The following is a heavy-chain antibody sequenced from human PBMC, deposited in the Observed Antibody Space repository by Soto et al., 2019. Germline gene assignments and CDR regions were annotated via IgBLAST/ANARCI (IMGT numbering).Heavy chain of an antibody. V-gene: IGHV4-34*01. D-gene: IGHD3-10*01. CDR3: ARASVRGVYVTFDY. CDR2: INHSGST. CDR1: GGSFSGYY. Sequence: SETLSLTCAVYGGSFSGYYWSWIRQPPGKGLEWIGEINHSGSTNYNPSLKSRVTISVDTSKNQFSLKLSSVTAADTAVYYCARASVRGVYVTFDYWGQGTLVTVSS. J-gene: IGHJ4*02.